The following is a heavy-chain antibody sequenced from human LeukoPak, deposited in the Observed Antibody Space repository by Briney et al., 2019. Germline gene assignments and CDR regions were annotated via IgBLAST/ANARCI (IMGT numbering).Heavy chain of an antibody. D-gene: IGHD3-9*01. CDR3: ARTLYDILTGNPFDY. J-gene: IGHJ4*02. CDR1: GYSISSGYY. V-gene: IGHV4-38-2*01. Sequence: PSETLSLTCAVSGYSISSGYYWAWIRQPPGKGLEWIGSIYHSGSTYYNPSLKSRVTISVDTSKNQFSLKLSSVTAADTAVYYCARTLYDILTGNPFDYWGQGTLVTVSS. CDR2: IYHSGST.